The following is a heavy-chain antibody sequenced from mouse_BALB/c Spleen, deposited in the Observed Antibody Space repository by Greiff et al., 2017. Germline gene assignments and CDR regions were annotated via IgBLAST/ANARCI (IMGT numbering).Heavy chain of an antibody. Sequence: QVQLQQSGAELAKPGASVKMSCKASGYTFTSYWMHWVKQRPGQGLEWIGYINPSTGYTEYNQKFKDKATLTADKSSSTAYMQLSSLTSEDSAVYYCARTRYDENFDDWGQGTTLTVSS. CDR3: ARTRYDENFDD. J-gene: IGHJ2*01. D-gene: IGHD2-14*01. V-gene: IGHV1-7*01. CDR2: INPSTGYT. CDR1: GYTFTSYW.